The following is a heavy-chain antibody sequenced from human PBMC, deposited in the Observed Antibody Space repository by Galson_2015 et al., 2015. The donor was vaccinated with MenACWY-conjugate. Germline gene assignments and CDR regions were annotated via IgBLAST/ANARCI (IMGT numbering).Heavy chain of an antibody. CDR1: GYTFTRYG. Sequence: SVKVSCKASGYTFTRYGITLVRQAPGQGLEWMGWSSTHNGNTNYAQRLQGRVTMTTDTSTSTAYMELRSLTSDDTAVYYCARGSGSYDAGDYWGQGTLVTVSS. V-gene: IGHV1-18*01. J-gene: IGHJ4*02. CDR3: ARGSGSYDAGDY. CDR2: SSTHNGNT. D-gene: IGHD1-26*01.